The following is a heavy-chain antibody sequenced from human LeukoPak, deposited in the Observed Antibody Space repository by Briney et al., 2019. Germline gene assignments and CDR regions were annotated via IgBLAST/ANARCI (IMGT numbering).Heavy chain of an antibody. D-gene: IGHD5-18*01. V-gene: IGHV4-61*02. J-gene: IGHJ5*02. CDR2: IYTSGTT. Sequence: SETLSLTCTVSGGSISSGNYYYSWIRQPAGKGLEWLGRIYTSGTTNYNPSLKSRVTISVDTSKNQFSLKLSSVTAADTAVYYCARPIVDTAMVTGWFDPWGQGTLVTVSS. CDR3: ARPIVDTAMVTGWFDP. CDR1: GGSISSGNYY.